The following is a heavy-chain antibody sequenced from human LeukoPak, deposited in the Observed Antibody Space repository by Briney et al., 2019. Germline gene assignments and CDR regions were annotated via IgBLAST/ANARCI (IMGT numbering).Heavy chain of an antibody. CDR1: GGTISSYY. Sequence: SETLSLTCTVSGGTISSYYWSWIRQPPGKGLEWIGYIYYSGSTNYNPSLKSRVTISVDTSKNQFSLKLSSVTAADTAVYYCARGGVGDFWSGYYLDYWGQGTLVTVSS. CDR2: IYYSGST. V-gene: IGHV4-59*01. CDR3: ARGGVGDFWSGYYLDY. D-gene: IGHD3-3*01. J-gene: IGHJ4*02.